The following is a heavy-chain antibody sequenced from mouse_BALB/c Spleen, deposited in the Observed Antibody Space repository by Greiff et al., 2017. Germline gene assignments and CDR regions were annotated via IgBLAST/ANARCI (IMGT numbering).Heavy chain of an antibody. J-gene: IGHJ4*01. CDR3: VRLHYYGYSYAMDY. Sequence: DVKLVESGGGLVQPKGSLKLSCAASGFTFNTYAMNWVRQAPGKGLEWVARIRSKSNNYATYYADSVKDRFTISRDDSQSMLYLQMNNLKTEDTAMYYCVRLHYYGYSYAMDYWGQGTSVTVSS. CDR1: GFTFNTYA. D-gene: IGHD1-2*01. V-gene: IGHV10-1*02. CDR2: IRSKSNNYAT.